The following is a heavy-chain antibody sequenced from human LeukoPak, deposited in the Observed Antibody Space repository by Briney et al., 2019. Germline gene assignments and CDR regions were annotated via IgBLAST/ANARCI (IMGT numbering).Heavy chain of an antibody. CDR1: GFTFSSYG. Sequence: PGGSLRLSCAASGFTFSSYGMHWVRQAPGKGLEWVAFIRYDGSNKYYADSVKGRFTISRDNSKNTLYLQMNSLRAEDTAVYYCARGDYYDSSGCIYAFDIWGQGTMVTVSS. V-gene: IGHV3-30*02. D-gene: IGHD3-22*01. J-gene: IGHJ3*02. CDR3: ARGDYYDSSGCIYAFDI. CDR2: IRYDGSNK.